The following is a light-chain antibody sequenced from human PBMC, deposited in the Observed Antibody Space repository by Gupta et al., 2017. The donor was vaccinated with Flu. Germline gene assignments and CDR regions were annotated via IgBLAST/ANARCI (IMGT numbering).Light chain of an antibody. J-gene: IGKJ4*01. CDR2: DAS. CDR1: QNIRNY. Sequence: DIQVTQSSSSLSAYVGDRVTITCQASQNIRNYLNWYQQKPGKPPQLLIFDASNLEPGVPSRFSGSGSGTDFTLTISSLQPEDIATYYCQQYDNLPLTFGGGTKVEIK. CDR3: QQYDNLPLT. V-gene: IGKV1-33*01.